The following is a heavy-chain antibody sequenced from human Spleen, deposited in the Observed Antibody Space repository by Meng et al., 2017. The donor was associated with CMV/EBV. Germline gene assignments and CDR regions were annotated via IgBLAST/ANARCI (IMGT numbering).Heavy chain of an antibody. Sequence: GESLKISCSTSGFNFKEYYMSWIRQGPGKGVEWVSHISYTGNLVFYGDSVNGRFTISRDNAKNSVFLQMYNLKAEDTAMYYCARVRHYSGPLFNDYWGQGTLVTVSS. J-gene: IGHJ4*02. CDR3: ARVRHYSGPLFNDY. CDR1: GFNFKEYY. D-gene: IGHD1-26*01. CDR2: ISYTGNLV. V-gene: IGHV3-11*01.